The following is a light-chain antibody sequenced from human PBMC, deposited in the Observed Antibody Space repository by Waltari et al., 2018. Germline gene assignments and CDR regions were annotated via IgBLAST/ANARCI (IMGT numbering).Light chain of an antibody. J-gene: IGLJ1*01. Sequence: QSALTQPPSVSGSPGQSTTIPCTGRSIYVGSSNLVSRYLQHTGKAPNLIIYEVSKRPSGVSNRFSGSKSGNTASLTISGLQAEDEADYYCYSYAGGSVFGTGTKVTVL. CDR3: YSYAGGSV. V-gene: IGLV2-23*02. CDR1: SIYVGSSNL. CDR2: EVS.